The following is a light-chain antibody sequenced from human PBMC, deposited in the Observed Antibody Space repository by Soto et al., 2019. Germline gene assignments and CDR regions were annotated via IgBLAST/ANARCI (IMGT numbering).Light chain of an antibody. Sequence: QPVLTQPPSASGSPGQSVTISCTGTSSDVGGYNFVSWYQHHPGKAPKLMIYEVSKRPSGVPDRFSGSKSANTASLTVSGLQAEDEADYYCSSYAGSNSFVVFGGGTKLTVL. CDR3: SSYAGSNSFVV. CDR2: EVS. J-gene: IGLJ3*02. CDR1: SSDVGGYNF. V-gene: IGLV2-8*01.